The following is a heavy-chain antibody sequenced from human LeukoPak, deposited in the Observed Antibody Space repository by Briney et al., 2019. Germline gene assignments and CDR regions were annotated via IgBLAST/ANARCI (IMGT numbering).Heavy chain of an antibody. Sequence: GGSLRLSCAASGFTFRDYWMYWVRQVPGKGLVWVSHISSDGSTTNYADSVKGRFTISRDNSKNTLYLQMNSLRAEDTAVYYCAKDRGTYYYGSGSYYKGNDAFDIWGQGAMVTVSS. CDR3: AKDRGTYYYGSGSYYKGNDAFDI. V-gene: IGHV3-74*01. J-gene: IGHJ3*02. CDR1: GFTFRDYW. D-gene: IGHD3-10*01. CDR2: ISSDGSTT.